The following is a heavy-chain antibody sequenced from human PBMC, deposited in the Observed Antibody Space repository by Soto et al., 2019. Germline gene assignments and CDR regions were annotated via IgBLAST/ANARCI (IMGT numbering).Heavy chain of an antibody. J-gene: IGHJ6*02. CDR3: ARDPRFRPMYWNYGAGDYYYYGMDV. CDR2: ISYDESNK. Sequence: XESLGLSCAASGFTFSSYGMHGVRQAPGKGLEWVAFISYDESNKYYADSVKGRFTISRDNSRTTLYLQMNSLRAEDTAVYYCARDPRFRPMYWNYGAGDYYYYGMDVWGQGTTVTVSS. D-gene: IGHD1-7*01. CDR1: GFTFSSYG. V-gene: IGHV3-30*03.